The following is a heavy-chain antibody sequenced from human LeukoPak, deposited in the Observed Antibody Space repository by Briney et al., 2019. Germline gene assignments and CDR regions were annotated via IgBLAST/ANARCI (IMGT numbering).Heavy chain of an antibody. CDR2: MNPNSGNT. D-gene: IGHD2-15*01. J-gene: IGHJ4*02. CDR3: ARGDEAYCSGGSCYPSY. CDR1: GYTFTSYD. Sequence: ASVKVSCKASGYTFTSYDINWVRQATGKGLEWMGWMNPNSGNTGYAQKFQGRVTMTRNTSISTAYMELSSLRSEDTAVYYCARGDEAYCSGGSCYPSYWGQGTLVTVSS. V-gene: IGHV1-8*01.